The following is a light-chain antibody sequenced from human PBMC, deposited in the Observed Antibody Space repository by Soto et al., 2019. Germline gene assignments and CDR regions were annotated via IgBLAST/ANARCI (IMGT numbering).Light chain of an antibody. CDR1: SSDVGGYNY. CDR2: EVS. J-gene: IGLJ2*01. V-gene: IGLV2-14*01. CDR3: SSYTSSSTDVL. Sequence: QSVLTQPASVSGSPGQSITISCTGTSSDVGGYNYVSWYQRHPGKAPKLMIYEVSNRPSGVSNRFSGSKSANTASLTISGLQDEDEADDYCSSYTSSSTDVLFGGGTKLTVL.